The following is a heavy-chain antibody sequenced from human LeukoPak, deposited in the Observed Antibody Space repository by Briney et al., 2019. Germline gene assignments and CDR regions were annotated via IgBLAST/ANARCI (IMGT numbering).Heavy chain of an antibody. CDR1: GFTLSSYA. D-gene: IGHD6-6*01. Sequence: PGASLRLSCAASGFTLSSYAMSWVRQAPGKGLEWVSAISGSGGSTYYADSVKGRFTISRDNSKNTLYLQMNSLRAEDTAVYYCAKGSSSSEWFDYWGQGTLVTVSS. CDR2: ISGSGGST. V-gene: IGHV3-23*01. CDR3: AKGSSSSEWFDY. J-gene: IGHJ4*02.